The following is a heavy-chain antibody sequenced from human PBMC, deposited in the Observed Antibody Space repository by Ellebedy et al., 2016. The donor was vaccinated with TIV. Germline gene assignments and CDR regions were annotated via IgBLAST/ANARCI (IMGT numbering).Heavy chain of an antibody. CDR3: AKSSSGDNYYDYYYMDV. J-gene: IGHJ6*03. D-gene: IGHD2-21*02. CDR2: INPYSDGT. V-gene: IGHV1-2*02. Sequence: ASVKVSXXASGYTFTGYYIHWVRQAPGEGLEWMGWINPYSDGTNYAQEFQGRVTMTRDTSISTAHMVLSSLRSDDTAVYYCAKSSSGDNYYDYYYMDVWGKGTTVTVSS. CDR1: GYTFTGYY.